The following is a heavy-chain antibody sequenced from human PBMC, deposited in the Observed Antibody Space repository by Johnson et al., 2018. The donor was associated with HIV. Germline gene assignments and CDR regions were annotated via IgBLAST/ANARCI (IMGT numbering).Heavy chain of an antibody. D-gene: IGHD5-18*01. CDR1: GFTFSSYA. CDR2: ISYDGSNK. V-gene: IGHV3-30-3*01. CDR3: ARDFGDRGYSYGFGAFDI. J-gene: IGHJ3*02. Sequence: QVQLVESGGGVVQPGRSLRLSCAASGFTFSSYAMHWVRQAPGKGLEWVAVISYDGSNKYYADSVKGRFTISRDNAKNTLYLQMNSLRAEDTAVYYCARDFGDRGYSYGFGAFDIWGQGTMVTVSS.